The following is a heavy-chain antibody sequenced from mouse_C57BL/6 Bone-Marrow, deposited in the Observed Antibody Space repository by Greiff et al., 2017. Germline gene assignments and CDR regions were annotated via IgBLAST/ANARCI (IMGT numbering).Heavy chain of an antibody. CDR1: GYSITSGYY. CDR2: ISYDGSN. CDR3: SRGGGTDYYAMDY. J-gene: IGHJ4*01. Sequence: EVKLQESGPGLVKPSQSLSLTCSVTGYSITSGYYWNWIRQFPGNKLEWMGYISYDGSNNYNPSLKNRISITRDTSKNQFFLKLNSVTTEDTATYYCSRGGGTDYYAMDYWGQGTSVTVSS. V-gene: IGHV3-6*01. D-gene: IGHD3-3*01.